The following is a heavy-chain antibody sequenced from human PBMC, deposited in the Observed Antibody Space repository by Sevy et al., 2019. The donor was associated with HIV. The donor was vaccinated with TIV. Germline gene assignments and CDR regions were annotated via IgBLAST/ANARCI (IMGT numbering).Heavy chain of an antibody. D-gene: IGHD5-12*01. Sequence: GGSLRLSCEASGFTFSDYWMTWVRQAPGKGLEWVASINRDGSEKYYVDSVKGRFIISRHNIKKSSFLQMNTLRVEDTAVYYCLRGGGGYWGQETLVTVSS. CDR2: INRDGSEK. V-gene: IGHV3-7*01. J-gene: IGHJ4*02. CDR3: LRGGGGY. CDR1: GFTFSDYW.